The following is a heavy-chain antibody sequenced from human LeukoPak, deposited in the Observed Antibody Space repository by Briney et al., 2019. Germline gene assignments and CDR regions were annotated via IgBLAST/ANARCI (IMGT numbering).Heavy chain of an antibody. CDR2: INWNGAST. CDR3: ARSTAAAAKGGIY. CDR1: GFSFDDLG. D-gene: IGHD2-2*01. J-gene: IGHJ4*02. V-gene: IGHV3-20*04. Sequence: GGSLRLSCAASGFSFDDLGMTWVRQVPGKGLEWVAGINWNGASTGYADSVRGRFTISRDNAKNSLYLQMNSLRAEDTAVYYCARSTAAAAKGGIYWGQGTLVTVSS.